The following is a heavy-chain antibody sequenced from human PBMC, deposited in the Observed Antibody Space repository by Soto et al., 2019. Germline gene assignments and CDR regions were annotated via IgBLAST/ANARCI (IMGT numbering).Heavy chain of an antibody. D-gene: IGHD6-19*01. Sequence: PSETLSLTCTVSGGSISSGGYYWSWIRQHPGKGLEWIGYIYYSGSTYYNPSLKSRVTISVDTSKNQFSLKLSSVTAADTAVYYCARANEAVAGLDVWGQGTTVTVSS. CDR3: ARANEAVAGLDV. V-gene: IGHV4-31*03. CDR1: GGSISSGGYY. J-gene: IGHJ6*02. CDR2: IYYSGST.